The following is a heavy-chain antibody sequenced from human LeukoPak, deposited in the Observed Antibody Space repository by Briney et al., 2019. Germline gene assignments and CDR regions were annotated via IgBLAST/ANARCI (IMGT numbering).Heavy chain of an antibody. CDR2: ISSSGSTT. CDR1: GFSFSSYA. D-gene: IGHD2-15*01. CDR3: ARRRLEYCSGGSCFVAFVI. V-gene: IGHV3-23*01. Sequence: GGSLRLSCAASGFSFSSYAMNWVCKAPGKGLEWVSAISSSGSTTYYADSVKGRFTTSRDNSKNTLFLQMNSLTAEETAIYSCARRRLEYCSGGSCFVAFVIWGQGTMVTVSS. J-gene: IGHJ3*02.